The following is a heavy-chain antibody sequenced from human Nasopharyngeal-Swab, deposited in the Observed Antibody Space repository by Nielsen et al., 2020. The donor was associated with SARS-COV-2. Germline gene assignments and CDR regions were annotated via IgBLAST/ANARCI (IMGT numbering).Heavy chain of an antibody. CDR3: ARVTTPAYYYYMDV. J-gene: IGHJ6*03. Sequence: SETLSLTCTGSGGSISSYYWSWIRQPPGKGLEWIGYIYYSGSTNYNAPLKSRVTISVDTSKNQFSLKLSSVTAADTAVYYCARVTTPAYYYYMDVWGKGTTVTVSS. D-gene: IGHD1-14*01. V-gene: IGHV4-59*01. CDR2: IYYSGST. CDR1: GGSISSYY.